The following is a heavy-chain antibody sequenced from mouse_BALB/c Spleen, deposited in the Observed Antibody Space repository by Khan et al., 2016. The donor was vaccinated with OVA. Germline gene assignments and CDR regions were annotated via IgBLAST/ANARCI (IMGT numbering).Heavy chain of an antibody. J-gene: IGHJ3*01. Sequence: EVQLQESGAELVKPRASVKLSCTASGFNIKDTYMHWVKQRPEQGLEWIGRIDPANGNNKYDPKFQGKATITADTSSNTAYLQLSSLTSEDTAVYYCARDYWDVFAYWGQGTLVTVSA. CDR2: IDPANGNN. V-gene: IGHV14-3*02. D-gene: IGHD4-1*01. CDR1: GFNIKDTY. CDR3: ARDYWDVFAY.